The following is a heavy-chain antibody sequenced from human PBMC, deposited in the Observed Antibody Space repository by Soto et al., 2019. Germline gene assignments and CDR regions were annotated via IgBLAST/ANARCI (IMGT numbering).Heavy chain of an antibody. CDR1: GYTFITYG. V-gene: IGHV1-18*01. J-gene: IGHJ4*02. CDR3: ARGPTDYYDNSANYFLDY. Sequence: QVQLVQSGAEVKKPGASVKVSCKASGYTFITYGVSWVRQAPGQGRDWLGWISTYNGNTRYAERLQGRVTMTTDTTTNTAYMELRNLRSDDTAVYYCARGPTDYYDNSANYFLDYWGQGNLVTVSS. CDR2: ISTYNGNT. D-gene: IGHD3-22*01.